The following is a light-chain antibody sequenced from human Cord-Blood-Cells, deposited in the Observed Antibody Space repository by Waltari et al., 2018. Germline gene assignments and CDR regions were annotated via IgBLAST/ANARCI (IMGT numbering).Light chain of an antibody. J-gene: IGKJ3*01. CDR1: QDISNY. V-gene: IGKV1-33*01. CDR3: QQYDNLPFT. Sequence: DIQMTQSPSSLSPSLGDRVTSTCQASQDISNYLNWYQQKPGKAPKLLIYDASNLETGVPSRFSGSGSGTDFTFTISSLQPEDIATYYCQQYDNLPFTFGPGTKVDIK. CDR2: DAS.